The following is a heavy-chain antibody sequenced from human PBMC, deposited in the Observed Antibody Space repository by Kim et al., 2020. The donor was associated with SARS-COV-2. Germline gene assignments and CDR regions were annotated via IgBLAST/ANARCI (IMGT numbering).Heavy chain of an antibody. CDR1: GGSFSGYY. J-gene: IGHJ5*02. Sequence: SETLSLTCAVYGGSFSGYYWSWIRQPPGKGLEWIGEINHSGSTNYNPSLKSRVTISVDTSKNQFSLKLSSVTAADTAVYYCARVRTFGGVIHNWFDPWGQGTLVTVSS. D-gene: IGHD3-16*02. CDR2: INHSGST. CDR3: ARVRTFGGVIHNWFDP. V-gene: IGHV4-34*01.